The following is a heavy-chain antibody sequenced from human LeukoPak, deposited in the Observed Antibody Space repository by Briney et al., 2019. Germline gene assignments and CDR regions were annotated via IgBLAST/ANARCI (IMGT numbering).Heavy chain of an antibody. Sequence: PSETLSLTCAVYGGSFSGYYWSWIRQPPGKGLESIGEINHSGSTNYNPSLKSRVTISVDTSKNQFSLKLSSVTAADTAVYYCAIPRGSGYYSRYYSDYWGQGTLVTVSS. CDR1: GGSFSGYY. CDR3: AIPRGSGYYSRYYSDY. J-gene: IGHJ4*02. CDR2: INHSGST. V-gene: IGHV4-34*01. D-gene: IGHD3-22*01.